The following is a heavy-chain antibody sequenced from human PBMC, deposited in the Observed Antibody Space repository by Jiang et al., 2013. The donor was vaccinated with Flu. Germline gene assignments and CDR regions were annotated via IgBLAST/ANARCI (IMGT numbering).Heavy chain of an antibody. V-gene: IGHV1-69*10. D-gene: IGHD3-22*01. J-gene: IGHJ4*02. CDR2: IIPILGIA. Sequence: LEWMGGIIPILGIANYAQKFQGRVTITADKSTSTAYMELSSLRSEDTAVYYCARGREHYYDSSVWGQGTLVTVSS. CDR3: ARGREHYYDSSV.